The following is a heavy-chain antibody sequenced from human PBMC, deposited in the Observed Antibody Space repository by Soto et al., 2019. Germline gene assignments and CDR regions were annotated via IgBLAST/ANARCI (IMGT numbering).Heavy chain of an antibody. J-gene: IGHJ4*02. CDR1: GGSISRGDYY. V-gene: IGHV4-31*01. D-gene: IGHD1-1*01. CDR2: IYDSGST. CDR3: ARAPHGDNSLDY. Sequence: QVQLQESGPGLVKPSQTLSLTCTVSGGSISRGDYYWAWIRQHPGKAPEWIGSIYDSGSTYYHPSLKSPVTLSVRTDKSHYTLEPSSVSPAHTAVYYGARAPHGDNSLDYGREGTLVAVSS.